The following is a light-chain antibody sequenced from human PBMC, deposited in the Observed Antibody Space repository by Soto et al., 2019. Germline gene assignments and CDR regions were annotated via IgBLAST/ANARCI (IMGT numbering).Light chain of an antibody. V-gene: IGKV2-28*01. J-gene: IGKJ4*01. CDR1: QSLLHSNGYNY. CDR3: MQALQTPFT. CDR2: LGS. Sequence: DIVMTQSPLSLPVTPGEPASISCRSSQSLLHSNGYNYLDWYLQKPGQSPQLLIYLGSNRASGVPDRFSGSGSGTDFTLKINRVEAEDVGVYYCMQALQTPFTFGGGTKVDIK.